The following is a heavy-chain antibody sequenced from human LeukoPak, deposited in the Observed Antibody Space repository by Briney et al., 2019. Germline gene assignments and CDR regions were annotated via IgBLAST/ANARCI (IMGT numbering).Heavy chain of an antibody. V-gene: IGHV4-59*11. CDR3: ARGLVIDY. J-gene: IGHJ4*02. Sequence: PSETLSLTCTVSGASISSHYWSWIRQPPGKGLEWIGFIYYSGSTNYNPSLMSRVTISVDTSNNQFSLRLSFVTAADTAVYYCARGLVIDYWGQGTLVTVSS. CDR1: GASISSHY. D-gene: IGHD3-9*01. CDR2: IYYSGST.